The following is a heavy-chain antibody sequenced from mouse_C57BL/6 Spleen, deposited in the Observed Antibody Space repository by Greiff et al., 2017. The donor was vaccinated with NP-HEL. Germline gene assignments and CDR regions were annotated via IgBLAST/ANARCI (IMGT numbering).Heavy chain of an antibody. J-gene: IGHJ4*01. CDR2: IHPNSGST. D-gene: IGHD1-1*01. CDR1: GYTFTSYW. V-gene: IGHV1-64*01. CDR3: ARSYYGSSLDY. Sequence: QVQLQQSGAELVKPGASVKLSCKASGYTFTSYWMHWVKQRPGQGLEWIGMIHPNSGSTNYNEKFKSKATLTVDKSSSTAYMQLSSLTSEDSAVYYCARSYYGSSLDYWGQGTSVTVSS.